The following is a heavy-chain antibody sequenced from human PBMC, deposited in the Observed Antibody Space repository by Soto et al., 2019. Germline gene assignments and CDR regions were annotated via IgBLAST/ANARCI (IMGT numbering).Heavy chain of an antibody. CDR1: GFTFSSYW. V-gene: IGHV3-7*05. Sequence: HPGGSLRLSCAASGFTFSSYWMSWVRQAPGKGLEWVANIKQDGSEKYYVDSVKGRFTISRDNAKNSLYLQMNSLRAEDTAVYYCARVYQEIFQVAGPIDYWGQGTLVTVSS. J-gene: IGHJ4*02. D-gene: IGHD6-19*01. CDR2: IKQDGSEK. CDR3: ARVYQEIFQVAGPIDY.